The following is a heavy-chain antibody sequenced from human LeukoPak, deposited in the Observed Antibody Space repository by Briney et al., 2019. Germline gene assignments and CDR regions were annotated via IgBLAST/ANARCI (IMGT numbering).Heavy chain of an antibody. J-gene: IGHJ4*02. V-gene: IGHV3-33*03. D-gene: IGHD3-16*01. Sequence: GGSLRLSCEASGFRFSSYGMHWVRQAPGKGLECVAVIWYDGSNINYAHSVRGRFTISRDNSKNTLFLQMNSLRVEDTAVYYCAKDFGGTAPLDSWGQGTLVTVSS. CDR1: GFRFSSYG. CDR3: AKDFGGTAPLDS. CDR2: IWYDGSNI.